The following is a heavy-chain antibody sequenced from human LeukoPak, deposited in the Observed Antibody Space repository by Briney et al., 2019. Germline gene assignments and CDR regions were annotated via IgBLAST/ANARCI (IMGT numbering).Heavy chain of an antibody. J-gene: IGHJ4*02. Sequence: PGGSLRLSCSASGFSFSTYGMHWVRQAPGKGLEWVAVISYDGSNKYYADSVKGRFTISRDNSKNTLYLQMNSLRAEDTAVYYCARERGIAAAGHFDYWGQGTLVTVSS. CDR1: GFSFSTYG. CDR2: ISYDGSNK. V-gene: IGHV3-30*19. D-gene: IGHD6-13*01. CDR3: ARERGIAAAGHFDY.